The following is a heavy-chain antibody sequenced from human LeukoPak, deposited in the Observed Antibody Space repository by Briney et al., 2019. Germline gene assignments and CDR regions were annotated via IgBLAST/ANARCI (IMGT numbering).Heavy chain of an antibody. D-gene: IGHD3-16*01. V-gene: IGHV4-61*02. CDR1: GGSISSGSYY. Sequence: PSETLSLTCTVSGGSISSGSYYWSWIRQPAGKGLEWIGRIYTSGSTNYNPSLKSRVTISVDTSKNQFSLKLSSVTAADTAVYYCARAPLLGWFDPWGQGTLVTVSS. CDR3: ARAPLLGWFDP. CDR2: IYTSGST. J-gene: IGHJ5*02.